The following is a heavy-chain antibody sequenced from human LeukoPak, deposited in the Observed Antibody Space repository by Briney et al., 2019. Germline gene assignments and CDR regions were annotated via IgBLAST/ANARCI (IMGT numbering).Heavy chain of an antibody. Sequence: GGSLRLSCAASGFTVSSNYMSWVRQAPGKGLEWVSVIYSGGSTYYADSVKGRFTISRDNSKNTLYLQMNSLRAEDTAVYYCARLSVRGYYFDYWGQGTLVTVSS. CDR2: IYSGGST. J-gene: IGHJ4*02. V-gene: IGHV3-66*04. CDR1: GFTVSSNY. CDR3: ARLSVRGYYFDY.